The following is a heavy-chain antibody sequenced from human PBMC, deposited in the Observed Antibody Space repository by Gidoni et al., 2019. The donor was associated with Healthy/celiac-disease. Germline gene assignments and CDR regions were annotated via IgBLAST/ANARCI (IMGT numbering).Heavy chain of an antibody. J-gene: IGHJ4*02. CDR1: GGSFSGYY. CDR2: INHRGST. V-gene: IGHV4-34*01. CDR3: ARVPKRFLYGDYFDY. D-gene: IGHD4-17*01. Sequence: LSLNCAVYGGSFSGYYWSWIRQPPGKGLEWIGEINHRGSTNYNPSLKSRVTISVDTSKNQFSLKLSSVTAADTAVYYCARVPKRFLYGDYFDYWGQGTLVTVSS.